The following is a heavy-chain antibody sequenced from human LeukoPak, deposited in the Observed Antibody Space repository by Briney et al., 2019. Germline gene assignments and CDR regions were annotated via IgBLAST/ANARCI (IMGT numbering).Heavy chain of an antibody. J-gene: IGHJ4*02. CDR1: GYIFTSNG. CDR3: ARGPGIAVAGRFDY. CDR2: ISTYNGNT. Sequence: ASVKVSCKASGYIFTSNGISWVRQATGQGLERMGWISTYNGNTNYAQKLQGRVTMTTDTSTSTVYMELRSLRSDDTAVYYCARGPGIAVAGRFDYWGQGTLVTVSS. V-gene: IGHV1-18*04. D-gene: IGHD6-19*01.